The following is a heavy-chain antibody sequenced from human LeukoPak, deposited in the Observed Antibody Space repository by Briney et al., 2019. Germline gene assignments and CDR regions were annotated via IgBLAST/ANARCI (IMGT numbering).Heavy chain of an antibody. CDR1: GGTFSSYA. J-gene: IGHJ4*02. Sequence: ASVKVSCKASGGTFSSYAISWVRQAPGQGLEWMGGIIPIFGTANYAQKSQGRVTITADESTSTAYMELSSLRSDDTAVYYCATLLTGYTSTDYWGQGTLVTVSS. CDR2: IIPIFGTA. D-gene: IGHD3-9*01. CDR3: ATLLTGYTSTDY. V-gene: IGHV1-69*13.